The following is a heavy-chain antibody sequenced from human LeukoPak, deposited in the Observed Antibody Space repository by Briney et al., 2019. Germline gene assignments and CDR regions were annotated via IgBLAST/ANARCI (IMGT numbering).Heavy chain of an antibody. CDR3: ARDGYSLGYSSGWYDY. CDR1: GGSISSGSYY. V-gene: IGHV4-61*02. D-gene: IGHD6-19*01. CDR2: IYTSGST. Sequence: PSETLSLTCTVSGGSISSGSYYWSWIRQPAGTGLEWIGRIYTSGSTNYNPSLKSRVTISVDTSKNQFSLKLSPVTAADTAVYYCARDGYSLGYSSGWYDYWGQGTLVTVSS. J-gene: IGHJ4*02.